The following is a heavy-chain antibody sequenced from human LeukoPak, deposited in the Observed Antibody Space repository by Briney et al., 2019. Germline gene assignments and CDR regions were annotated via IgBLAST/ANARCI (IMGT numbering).Heavy chain of an antibody. D-gene: IGHD1-26*01. CDR2: IYPGDSDT. CDR3: ARRGGSYYSRYFDL. CDR1: GYSFTSYW. V-gene: IGHV5-51*01. Sequence: GESLKISCKGSGYSFTSYWIGWVRRMPGKGLEWMGIIYPGDSDTRYSPSFQGQVTNSADKSISPAYLQWSSLKASDTAMYYCARRGGSYYSRYFDLWGRGTLVSVSS. J-gene: IGHJ2*01.